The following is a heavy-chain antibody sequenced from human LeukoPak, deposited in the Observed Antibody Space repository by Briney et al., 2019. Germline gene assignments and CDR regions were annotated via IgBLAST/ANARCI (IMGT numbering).Heavy chain of an antibody. CDR3: AKEARGYSYGADFDY. CDR1: GFTFSSYA. D-gene: IGHD5-18*01. V-gene: IGHV3-23*01. CDR2: ISGSGGST. J-gene: IGHJ4*02. Sequence: GGSLRLSCATSGFTFSSYAMSWVRQAPGKGLEWVSAISGSGGSTYYADSVKGRFTISRDNAKNSLYLQMNSLRAEDTALYYCAKEARGYSYGADFDYWGQGTLVTVSS.